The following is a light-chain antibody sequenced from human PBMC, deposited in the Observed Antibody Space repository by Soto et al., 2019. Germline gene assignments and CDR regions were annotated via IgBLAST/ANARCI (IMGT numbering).Light chain of an antibody. V-gene: IGKV3-15*01. J-gene: IGKJ1*01. Sequence: EIVMTQSPATLSVSPGDTVTLSCRASQSVSSKLAWFQQKPGQPPRLLFYGASTRATGIPARLSGSGSGTEFTLTISRLEPEDFAVYYCQQYGSSPGTFGQGTKVEVK. CDR1: QSVSSK. CDR3: QQYGSSPGT. CDR2: GAS.